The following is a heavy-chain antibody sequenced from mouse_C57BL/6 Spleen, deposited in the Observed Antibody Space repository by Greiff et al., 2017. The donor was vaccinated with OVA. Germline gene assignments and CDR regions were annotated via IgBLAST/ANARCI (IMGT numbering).Heavy chain of an antibody. D-gene: IGHD3-2*02. CDR3: ARDSSGYPDY. CDR1: GYAFSSSW. V-gene: IGHV1-82*01. J-gene: IGHJ2*01. CDR2: IYPGDGDT. Sequence: QVQLQQSGPELVKPGASVKISCKASGYAFSSSWMNWVKQRPGKGLEWIGRIYPGDGDTNYNGKFKGKATLTADKSSSTAYVQRSSLTSEDSAVYFCARDSSGYPDYWGQGTTLTVSS.